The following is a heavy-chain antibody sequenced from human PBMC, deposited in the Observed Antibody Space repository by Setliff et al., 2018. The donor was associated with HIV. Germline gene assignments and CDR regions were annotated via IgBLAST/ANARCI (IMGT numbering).Heavy chain of an antibody. J-gene: IGHJ4*02. CDR3: ARESPYSSGGLFY. Sequence: ASVKVSCKASGYTFTGYYMYWVRQAPGQGLEWMGRINPNSGGTNYARKFQGRVTMTTDRSTATAYMELRTLRSDDTAMYYCARESPYSSGGLFYWGQGTLVTVSS. V-gene: IGHV1-2*06. CDR1: GYTFTGYY. D-gene: IGHD6-19*01. CDR2: INPNSGGT.